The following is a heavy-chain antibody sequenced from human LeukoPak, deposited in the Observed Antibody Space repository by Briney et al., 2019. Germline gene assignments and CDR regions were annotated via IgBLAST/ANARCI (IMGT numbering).Heavy chain of an antibody. CDR2: INPNSGGT. J-gene: IGHJ4*02. CDR1: GYTFTGYY. V-gene: IGHV1-2*04. Sequence: ASVKVSCKASGYTFTGYYMHWVRQAPGQGLEWMGWINPNSGGTNYAQKFQGWVTMTRDTSISTAYMELSRLRSDNTAVYYCARGARWFGELYYFDYWGQGTLVTVSS. CDR3: ARGARWFGELYYFDY. D-gene: IGHD3-10*01.